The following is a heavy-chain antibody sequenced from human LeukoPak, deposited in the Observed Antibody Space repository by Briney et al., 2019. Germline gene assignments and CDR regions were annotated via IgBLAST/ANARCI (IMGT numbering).Heavy chain of an antibody. CDR2: INSDGSST. V-gene: IGHV3-74*01. CDR1: GFTFSSYW. J-gene: IGHJ4*02. Sequence: GGSLRLSCAASGFTFSSYWMHWVRQAPGKGLVWVSRINSDGSSTTYADSVKGRFTISRDNAKKTLYLQMNSLRAEDTAVYYCAKGPGYYYDSSGYWPRYFDYWGQGTLVTVSS. D-gene: IGHD3-22*01. CDR3: AKGPGYYYDSSGYWPRYFDY.